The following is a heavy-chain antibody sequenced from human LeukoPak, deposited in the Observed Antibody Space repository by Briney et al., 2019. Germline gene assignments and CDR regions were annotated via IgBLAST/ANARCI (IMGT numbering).Heavy chain of an antibody. D-gene: IGHD2-2*01. CDR3: ARVKRKYQLLKPLDETASHYFDY. J-gene: IGHJ4*02. V-gene: IGHV4-61*02. Sequence: SETLSLTCTVSGNSISSGDNYWSWIRQPAGKGLEWIGRIYTSGSTNYNPSLKSRVTISGDTSKNQFSLKLSSVTAADTAAYFCARVKRKYQLLKPLDETASHYFDYWGQGNLVTVSS. CDR2: IYTSGST. CDR1: GNSISSGDNY.